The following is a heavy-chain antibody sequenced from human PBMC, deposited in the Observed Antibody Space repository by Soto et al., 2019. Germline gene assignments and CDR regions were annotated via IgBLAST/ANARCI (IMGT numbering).Heavy chain of an antibody. CDR1: GFTFSNAW. Sequence: EVQLVESGGGLVKPGGSLRLSCAASGFTFSNAWMNWVRQAPGKGLEWVGRIKSKSDGGTTDYAAPANGRLTISRDDSKDTLYLQMNSLKTEDTAVYYWTTGGDYGDYMDYCGQVTLVTVSS. D-gene: IGHD4-17*01. CDR2: IKSKSDGGTT. J-gene: IGHJ4*02. V-gene: IGHV3-15*07. CDR3: TTGGDYGDYMDY.